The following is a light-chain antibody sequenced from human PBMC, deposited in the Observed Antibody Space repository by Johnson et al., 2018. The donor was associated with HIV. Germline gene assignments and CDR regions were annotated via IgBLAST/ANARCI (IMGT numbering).Light chain of an antibody. CDR1: SSNIGHNY. J-gene: IGLJ1*01. V-gene: IGLV1-51*02. Sequence: HSVLTQPPSVSAAPGQKVTISCSGSSSNIGHNYVSWYQQLPGTAPKLLIYENNKRPSGIPDRFSGSKSGTSATLGITGLQTGDEADYYCGTWDSSLNSKVFGTGTKVSVL. CDR3: GTWDSSLNSKV. CDR2: ENN.